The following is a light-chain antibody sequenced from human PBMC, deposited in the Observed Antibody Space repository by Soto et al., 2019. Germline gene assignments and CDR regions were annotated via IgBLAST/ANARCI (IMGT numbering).Light chain of an antibody. CDR1: QSVSTY. CDR3: QQRSNWQLT. CDR2: GAS. V-gene: IGKV3-11*01. J-gene: IGKJ4*01. Sequence: EIVLTQSPATLSLSPGERATLSCRASQSVSTYLAWYQQRPGQAPRLLVYGASNRATGVPARFSGSGSGTDFTLAISSLEPEDFAVYYCQQRSNWQLTFGGGTKVDIK.